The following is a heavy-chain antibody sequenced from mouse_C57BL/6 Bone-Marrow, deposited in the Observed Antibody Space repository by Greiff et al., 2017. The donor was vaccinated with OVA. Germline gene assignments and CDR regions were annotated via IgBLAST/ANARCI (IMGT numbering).Heavy chain of an antibody. D-gene: IGHD1-1*01. CDR2: IWSGGST. CDR3: ARNSYYYGSSYWYFDV. V-gene: IGHV2-2*01. Sequence: VQLQQSGPGLVQPSQRLSITCTVSGFSLTSYGVHWVRQSPGKGLEWLGVIWSGGSTDYNAAFISRLSISKDNSKSQVFFKMNSLQADDTAIYYCARNSYYYGSSYWYFDVWGTGTTVTVSS. J-gene: IGHJ1*03. CDR1: GFSLTSYG.